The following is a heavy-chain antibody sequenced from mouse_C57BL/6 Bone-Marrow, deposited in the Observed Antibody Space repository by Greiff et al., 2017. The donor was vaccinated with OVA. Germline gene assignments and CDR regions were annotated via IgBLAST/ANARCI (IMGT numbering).Heavy chain of an antibody. V-gene: IGHV1-84*01. Sequence: VQRVESGPELVKPGASVKISCKASGYTFTDYYINWVKQRPGQGLEWIGWIYPGSGNTKYNEKFKGKATLTVDTSSSTAYMQLSSLTSEDSAVYFCARGGPIYYYGSSYGFAYWGQGTLVTVSA. D-gene: IGHD1-1*01. J-gene: IGHJ3*01. CDR1: GYTFTDYY. CDR3: ARGGPIYYYGSSYGFAY. CDR2: IYPGSGNT.